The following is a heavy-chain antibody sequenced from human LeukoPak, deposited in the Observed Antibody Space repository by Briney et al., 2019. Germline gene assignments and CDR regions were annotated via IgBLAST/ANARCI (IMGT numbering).Heavy chain of an antibody. CDR3: ARHPNLAASVDY. CDR1: GGSISGSGYY. D-gene: IGHD6-25*01. J-gene: IGHJ4*02. Sequence: SETLSLTCTVSGGSISGSGYYWGWIRQPPGKGLEWIGSVYYSGNTYYSPSPKSRVTISVDTSKNQFSLKLNSVTAADTAVYYCARHPNLAASVDYWGQGTLVTVSS. CDR2: VYYSGNT. V-gene: IGHV4-39*01.